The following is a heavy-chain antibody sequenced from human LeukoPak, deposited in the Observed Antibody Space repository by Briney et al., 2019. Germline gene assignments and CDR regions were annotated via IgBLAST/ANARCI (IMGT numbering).Heavy chain of an antibody. D-gene: IGHD3-22*01. J-gene: IGHJ6*03. CDR2: IYTSGST. Sequence: SETLSLTCTVSGGSISSGSYYWRWIRQPAGKGLEWIGRIYTSGSTNYNPSLKSRVTMSVDTSKNQFSLKLSSVTAADTAVYYCARDDSRLYYMDVWGKGTTVTISS. CDR3: ARDDSRLYYMDV. V-gene: IGHV4-61*02. CDR1: GGSISSGSYY.